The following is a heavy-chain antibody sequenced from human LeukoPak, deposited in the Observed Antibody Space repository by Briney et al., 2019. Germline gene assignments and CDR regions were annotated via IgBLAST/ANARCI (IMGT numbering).Heavy chain of an antibody. V-gene: IGHV1-2*02. CDR3: ARDPHRSDYYMDV. CDR1: GYTFTGFY. D-gene: IGHD6-6*01. CDR2: INPNNGGT. J-gene: IGHJ6*03. Sequence: GASVKVSCKASGYTFTGFYIHWVRQAPGQGLEWMGWINPNNGGTTYSQEFQGRVTMTRDTSISSAYMELSRLRSDDTAVYYCARDPHRSDYYMDVWGKGTTVTVSS.